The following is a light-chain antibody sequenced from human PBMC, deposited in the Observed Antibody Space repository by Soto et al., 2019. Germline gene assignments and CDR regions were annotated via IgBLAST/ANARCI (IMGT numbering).Light chain of an antibody. V-gene: IGKV3D-15*02. J-gene: IGKJ1*01. CDR2: GAS. CDR1: QSVSST. CDR3: QQYGSSPWT. Sequence: VMRQSPATLSVYRGERATLSCRASQSVSSTLAGYQQKPGQAPRLLIYGASTRATGIPARFSGGGSGTDFTLTISRLEPEDFAVYYCQQYGSSPWTLGQGTKVDIK.